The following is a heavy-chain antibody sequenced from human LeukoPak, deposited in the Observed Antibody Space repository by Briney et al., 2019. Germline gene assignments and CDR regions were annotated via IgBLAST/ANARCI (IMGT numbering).Heavy chain of an antibody. CDR2: MNDSGNT. CDR3: ARGIAVAGTVDY. J-gene: IGHJ4*02. D-gene: IGHD6-19*01. V-gene: IGHV4-34*01. Sequence: SGTLSLTCAVQGGSLSGYYWSWLRQPPAKGLEWLGEMNDSGNTNYKRSLKSRNTISVDTSKTQFSLQLSSVTAADTAVYYCARGIAVAGTVDYWGQGTLVTVSS. CDR1: GGSLSGYY.